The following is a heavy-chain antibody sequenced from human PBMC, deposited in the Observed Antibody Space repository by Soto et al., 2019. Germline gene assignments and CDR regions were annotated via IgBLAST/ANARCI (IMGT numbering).Heavy chain of an antibody. CDR3: AKASKGYTGYDLDY. J-gene: IGHJ4*02. CDR1: GFSFGGYG. CDR2: LSGSGSTT. Sequence: EVQLLESGGDLVQPGGSLRLSCAASGFSFGGYGMSWVRQAPGKGLAWVSALSGSGSTTYYADSLRDRVIISIDTSTDTLFLQTNSLRAEDTAVCFCAKASKGYTGYDLDYWGQGTVVTVSP. V-gene: IGHV3-23*01. D-gene: IGHD5-12*01.